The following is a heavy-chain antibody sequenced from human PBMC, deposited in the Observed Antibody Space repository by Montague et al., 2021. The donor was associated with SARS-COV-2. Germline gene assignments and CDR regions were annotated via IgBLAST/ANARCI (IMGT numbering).Heavy chain of an antibody. D-gene: IGHD3-3*01. CDR1: SGSISSYY. J-gene: IGHJ3*01. CDR3: ARGQVTIFGVLIMLPAAGAVDV. Sequence: SETLSLTCTVSSGSISSYYWSWIRQPPGKGLEWVGEINDRGSTNYNPSFESRLTMSVDTSKNQFSLRLKSVSAADTAVYYCARGQVTIFGVLIMLPAAGAVDVWGQGTTVTVSS. CDR2: INDRGST. V-gene: IGHV4-59*12.